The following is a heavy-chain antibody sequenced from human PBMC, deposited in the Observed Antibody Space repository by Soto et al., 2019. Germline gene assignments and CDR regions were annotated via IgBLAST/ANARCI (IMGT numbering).Heavy chain of an antibody. CDR2: ISWNSGNI. Sequence: EVELVESGGGLVQPGRSLRLSCAASGLSFGDYAMHWVRQAPGKGLEWVSGISWNSGNIGYADSVKGRFTISRDNAKNSLYLRMNSLRAEDTALYYCAELEGAFDIWGQGTMVTVSS. J-gene: IGHJ3*02. CDR1: GLSFGDYA. V-gene: IGHV3-9*01. CDR3: AELEGAFDI.